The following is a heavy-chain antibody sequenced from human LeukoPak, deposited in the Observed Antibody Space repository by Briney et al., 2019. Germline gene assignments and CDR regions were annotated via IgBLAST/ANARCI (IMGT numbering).Heavy chain of an antibody. D-gene: IGHD2-21*02. CDR3: AKDILGDEFEVGYFDY. CDR2: IKWNGGSI. Sequence: GGSLRLSCAASGFTFYDYAVQWVRHARGKGVEWVSGIKWNGGSIVYGDCVKGRFNIYRENAKNSLYLKVNSVRAEDTALYYCAKDILGDEFEVGYFDYWGQGTLVTVSS. J-gene: IGHJ4*02. V-gene: IGHV3-9*01. CDR1: GFTFYDYA.